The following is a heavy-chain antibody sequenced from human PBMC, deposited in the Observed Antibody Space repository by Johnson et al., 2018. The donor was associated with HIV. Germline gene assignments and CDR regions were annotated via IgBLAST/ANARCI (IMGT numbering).Heavy chain of an antibody. Sequence: QVQLVESGGGVVQPGRSLRLSCAASGFTFSSYAMHWVRQAPGKGLEWVAVISHDGRKQKYADSVKGRFTISRDNSKKTLFLQMNSLRPEDTALYYCAKSGYSGSYDRMGAFDIWGQGTMVTVSS. D-gene: IGHD1-26*01. CDR1: GFTFSSYA. CDR3: AKSGYSGSYDRMGAFDI. J-gene: IGHJ3*02. V-gene: IGHV3-30*14. CDR2: ISHDGRKQ.